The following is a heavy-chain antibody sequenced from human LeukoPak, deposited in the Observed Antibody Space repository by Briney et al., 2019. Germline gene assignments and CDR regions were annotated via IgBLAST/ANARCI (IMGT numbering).Heavy chain of an antibody. CDR1: GFTFSNYW. CDR2: INKDGSEK. V-gene: IGHV3-7*01. J-gene: IGHJ3*02. Sequence: GGSLRLSCAASGFTFSNYWMSWVRQAPGKGLEWVANINKDGSEKYYVDSLTGRVTISRDNAKNSLYLQMNSLRAEDTAVYYCAREAGPSGAFDIWGQGTMVTVSS. CDR3: AREAGPSGAFDI. D-gene: IGHD6-19*01.